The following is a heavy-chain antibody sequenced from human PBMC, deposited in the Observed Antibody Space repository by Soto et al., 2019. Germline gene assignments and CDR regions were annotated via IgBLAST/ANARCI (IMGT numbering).Heavy chain of an antibody. CDR2: ISGSGGST. Sequence: GESLKISCAASGFTFSSYAMSWVRQAPGKGLEWVSAISGSGGSTYYADSVKGRFTISRDNSKNTLYLQMNSLRAEDTAVYYCVLAYCGGDCPDAFDIWGQGTMVTVSS. J-gene: IGHJ3*02. CDR3: VLAYCGGDCPDAFDI. CDR1: GFTFSSYA. V-gene: IGHV3-23*01. D-gene: IGHD2-21*02.